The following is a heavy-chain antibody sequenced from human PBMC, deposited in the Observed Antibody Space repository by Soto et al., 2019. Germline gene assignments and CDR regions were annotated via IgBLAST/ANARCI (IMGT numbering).Heavy chain of an antibody. CDR2: ISSSSSYI. D-gene: IGHD1-26*01. J-gene: IGHJ3*02. CDR3: ARHSGSYYAFDI. Sequence: GGSLRLSCAASGFTFSSYSMNWVRQAPGKGLEWVSSISSSSSYIYYADSVKGRFTISRDNAKNSLYLQMNSLRAEDTAVYYCARHSGSYYAFDIWGQGTMVTVSS. CDR1: GFTFSSYS. V-gene: IGHV3-21*01.